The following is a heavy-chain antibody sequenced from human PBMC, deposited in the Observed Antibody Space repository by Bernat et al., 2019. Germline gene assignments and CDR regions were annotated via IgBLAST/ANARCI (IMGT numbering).Heavy chain of an antibody. D-gene: IGHD3-9*01. Sequence: QVQLVQSGAEVKKPGASVKVSCKASGYTFTSYGISWVRQAPGQGLEWMGWISAYNGNTNYAQKLQGRVTMTTDTTTSTAYMELRSLRSDDTAVYYCARGAYDILTGYYTFFDYWGQGTLVTVSS. V-gene: IGHV1-18*01. CDR2: ISAYNGNT. CDR3: ARGAYDILTGYYTFFDY. CDR1: GYTFTSYG. J-gene: IGHJ4*02.